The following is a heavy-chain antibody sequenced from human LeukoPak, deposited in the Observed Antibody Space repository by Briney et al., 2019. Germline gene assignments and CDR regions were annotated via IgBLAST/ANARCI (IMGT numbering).Heavy chain of an antibody. CDR1: GYTLTGYY. V-gene: IGHV1-2*02. D-gene: IGHD3-22*01. Sequence: ASVNVSCKASGYTLTGYYMHWVRQAPGQGLEWMGWINPNSGGTNYAQKFQGRVTMTRDTSISTAYMELSRLGSDDTAVYYCARDDYYYDSSGYYFDYWGQGTLVTVSS. CDR2: INPNSGGT. J-gene: IGHJ4*02. CDR3: ARDDYYYDSSGYYFDY.